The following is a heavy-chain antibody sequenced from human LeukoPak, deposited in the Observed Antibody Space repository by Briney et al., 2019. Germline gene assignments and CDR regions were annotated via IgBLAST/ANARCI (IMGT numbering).Heavy chain of an antibody. Sequence: GGSLRLSCAASGFTFSNYWMIWVRQAPGKGLEWVANIKQDGSEKYYVDSVKGRFTISRDIAKNSLYLQMNSLRAENTAVYYCVRESRRYQLPGLNDYYYMDVWGKGTTVTVSS. V-gene: IGHV3-7*01. D-gene: IGHD2-2*01. CDR2: IKQDGSEK. CDR3: VRESRRYQLPGLNDYYYMDV. J-gene: IGHJ6*03. CDR1: GFTFSNYW.